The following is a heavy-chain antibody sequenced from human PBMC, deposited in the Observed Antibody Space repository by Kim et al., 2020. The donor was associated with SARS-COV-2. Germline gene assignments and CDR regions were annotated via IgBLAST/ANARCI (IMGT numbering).Heavy chain of an antibody. V-gene: IGHV3-30*18. CDR2: ISYDGSNK. CDR1: GFTFSSYG. D-gene: IGHD1-26*01. CDR3: AKDNYATTYYYYGMDV. Sequence: GGSLRLSCAASGFTFSSYGMHWVRQAPGKGLEWVAVISYDGSNKYYADSVKGRFTISRDNSKNTLYLQMNSLRAEDTAVYYCAKDNYATTYYYYGMDVWGQGTTVTVSS. J-gene: IGHJ6*02.